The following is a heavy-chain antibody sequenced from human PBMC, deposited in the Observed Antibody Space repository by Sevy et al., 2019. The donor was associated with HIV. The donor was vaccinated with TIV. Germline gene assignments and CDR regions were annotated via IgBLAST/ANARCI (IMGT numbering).Heavy chain of an antibody. CDR1: GFTFSSYA. D-gene: IGHD3-22*01. V-gene: IGHV3-23*01. Sequence: LSLTCAASGFTFSSYAMSWVRQAPGKGLEWVSAISGSGGSTYYADSVKGRFTISRDNSKNTLYLQMNSLRAEDTAVYYCAKDSYYYDSSGYYYHPDAFDIWGQGTMVTVSS. CDR2: ISGSGGST. J-gene: IGHJ3*02. CDR3: AKDSYYYDSSGYYYHPDAFDI.